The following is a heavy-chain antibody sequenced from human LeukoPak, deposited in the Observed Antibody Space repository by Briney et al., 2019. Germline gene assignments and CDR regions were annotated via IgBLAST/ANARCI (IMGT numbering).Heavy chain of an antibody. CDR3: ARGPYGDCAGA. CDR1: GYSISSGYY. V-gene: IGHV4-38-2*01. Sequence: SETLSLTCAVSGYSISSGYYWGWIRQPPGKGLEWIGSIYHSGSTYYNPSLKSRVTISVDTSKNQFSLKLSSVTAADTAVYYCARGPYGDCAGAWGQGTLVTVSS. CDR2: IYHSGST. J-gene: IGHJ5*02. D-gene: IGHD4-17*01.